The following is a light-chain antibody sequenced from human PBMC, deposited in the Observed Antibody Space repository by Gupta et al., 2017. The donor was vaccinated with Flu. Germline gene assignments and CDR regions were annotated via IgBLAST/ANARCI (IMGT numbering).Light chain of an antibody. V-gene: IGLV2-14*01. CDR3: SADTSSSNYV. Sequence: SNTISCTGTSSDVGNYNYVSWYQQHPGKAPKLIICEVNKRPAGVSSRFSGSKSGNTASLTISGRQAEDEANYHCSADTSSSNYVFGTGTQVTVL. J-gene: IGLJ1*01. CDR2: EVN. CDR1: SSDVGNYNY.